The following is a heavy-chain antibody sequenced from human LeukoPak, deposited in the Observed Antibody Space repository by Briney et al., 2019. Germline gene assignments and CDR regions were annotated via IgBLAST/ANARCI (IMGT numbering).Heavy chain of an antibody. J-gene: IGHJ5*02. D-gene: IGHD3-16*01. Sequence: PGGSLRLSCADSGFRFSDFTMTWVRQAPGKGPEWVSAIGGRGGSTYYADSLGGRFTISRDNSKDMVYLQMNSLKVEDTATYYCGKEGGAWGQGTKVTVSS. CDR2: IGGRGGST. CDR3: GKEGGA. V-gene: IGHV3-23*01. CDR1: GFRFSDFT.